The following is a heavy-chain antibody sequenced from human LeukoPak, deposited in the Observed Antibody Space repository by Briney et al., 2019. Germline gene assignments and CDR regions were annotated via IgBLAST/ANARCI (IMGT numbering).Heavy chain of an antibody. D-gene: IGHD3-22*01. CDR2: IVYSGST. J-gene: IGHJ3*02. CDR1: GYSISSGDY. Sequence: RASETLSLTCTVSGYSISSGDYWGWIRHPPGKGLEWIGSIVYSGSTYYNPSLKSRVTISGDTSKKQFSLKLSSVTAADTAVYYCARVRRFYYDSSTKGAFDIWGQGTMVTVSS. CDR3: ARVRRFYYDSSTKGAFDI. V-gene: IGHV4-38-2*02.